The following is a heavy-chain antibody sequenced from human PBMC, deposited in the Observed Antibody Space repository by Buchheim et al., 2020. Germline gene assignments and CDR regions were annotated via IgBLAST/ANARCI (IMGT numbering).Heavy chain of an antibody. V-gene: IGHV3-23*01. J-gene: IGHJ4*02. Sequence: EVQLLESGGGLVQPGGSLRLSCAASGFTFSSYAMSWVRQAPGKGLEWVSAISGSGGSTYYADSVKGRFTISRDNSKNMFYLQMNSLTDEDTAVYYCAKGAIGVGSSWYGVDFDYWGQGTL. CDR1: GFTFSSYA. CDR3: AKGAIGVGSSWYGVDFDY. D-gene: IGHD6-13*01. CDR2: ISGSGGST.